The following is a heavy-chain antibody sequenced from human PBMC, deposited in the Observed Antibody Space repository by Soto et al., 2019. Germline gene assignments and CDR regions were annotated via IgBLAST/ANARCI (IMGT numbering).Heavy chain of an antibody. D-gene: IGHD3-22*01. CDR3: ARRPYDSSGYPRFDY. J-gene: IGHJ4*02. CDR2: IYPGDSDT. CDR1: GYRFTNYW. Sequence: PGESLKISCKGSGYRFTNYWIGWVRQMPGKGLEWMGIIYPGDSDTRYSPSFQGQVTISADKSINTAYLQWSSLKASDTAMYYCARRPYDSSGYPRFDYWGQGTLVTVSS. V-gene: IGHV5-51*01.